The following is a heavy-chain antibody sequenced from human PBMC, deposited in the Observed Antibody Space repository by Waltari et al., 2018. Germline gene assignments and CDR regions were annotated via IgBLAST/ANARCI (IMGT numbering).Heavy chain of an antibody. CDR1: GGSFSGYY. J-gene: IGHJ6*02. Sequence: QVQLQQWGAGLLKPSETLSLTCAVYGGSFSGYYWSWIRQPPGKGLEWIGEINHSGSTNDNPSLKSRVTISVDTSKNQFSLKLSAMTAADTAVYYCARVRYANYGMDVWGQGTTVTVSS. D-gene: IGHD2-8*01. CDR3: ARVRYANYGMDV. V-gene: IGHV4-34*01. CDR2: INHSGST.